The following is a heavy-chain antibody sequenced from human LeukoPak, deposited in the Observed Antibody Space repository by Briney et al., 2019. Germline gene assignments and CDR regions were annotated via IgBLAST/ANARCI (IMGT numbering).Heavy chain of an antibody. CDR3: ARDGPELGYAFDI. Sequence: GGSLRLSCAASGLTFSNSAMSWVRQAPGKGLEWVSGISGSGGSTNYADSVKGRFTISRDNAKNSLYLQMNSLRAEDTAVYYCARDGPELGYAFDIWGQGTMVTVSS. J-gene: IGHJ3*02. CDR1: GLTFSNSA. V-gene: IGHV3-23*01. D-gene: IGHD1-26*01. CDR2: ISGSGGST.